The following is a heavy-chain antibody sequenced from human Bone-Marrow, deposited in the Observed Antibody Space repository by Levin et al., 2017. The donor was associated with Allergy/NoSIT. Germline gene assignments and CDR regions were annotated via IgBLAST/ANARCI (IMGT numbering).Heavy chain of an antibody. Sequence: PSQTLSLTCTVSGGSISTYHWNWIRQPPGKGLEWMGEIYNTGTTNYNPSLKSHITISLDTSKNQISLKLSSVTAADTAVYYCARDREHSYGTDLDHWGQGTLVTVSS. CDR1: GGSISTYH. J-gene: IGHJ4*02. D-gene: IGHD1-1*01. CDR2: IYNTGTT. CDR3: ARDREHSYGTDLDH. V-gene: IGHV4-59*01.